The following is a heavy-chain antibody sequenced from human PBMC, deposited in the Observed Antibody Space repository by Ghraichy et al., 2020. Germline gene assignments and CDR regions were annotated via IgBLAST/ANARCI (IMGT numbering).Heavy chain of an antibody. J-gene: IGHJ4*02. CDR2: INHSGST. D-gene: IGHD6-13*01. CDR1: GGSFSGYY. Sequence: SETLSLTCAVYGGSFSGYYWSWIRQPPGKGLEWIGEINHSGSTNYNPSLKSRVTISVDTSKNQFSLKLSSVTAADTAVYYCARLSRSSSWSDDYWGQGTLVTVSS. V-gene: IGHV4-34*01. CDR3: ARLSRSSSWSDDY.